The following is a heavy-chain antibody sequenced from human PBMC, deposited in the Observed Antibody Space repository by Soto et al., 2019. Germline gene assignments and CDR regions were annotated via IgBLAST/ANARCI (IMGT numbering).Heavy chain of an antibody. D-gene: IGHD6-13*01. CDR1: GGSISGSY. Sequence: SETLSLTCSVSGGSISGSYWSWIRQSPGKGLEWLGYVYYSGTIDYSPSLKSRVTISVDASKNQFSLKLSSVTAADTAVYYCARHLAVSGTCNWFDPWGQGTLVTVSS. CDR2: VYYSGTI. J-gene: IGHJ5*02. CDR3: ARHLAVSGTCNWFDP. V-gene: IGHV4-59*01.